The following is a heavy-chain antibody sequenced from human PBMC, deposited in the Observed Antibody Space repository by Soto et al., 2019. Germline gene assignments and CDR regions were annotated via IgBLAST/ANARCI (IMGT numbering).Heavy chain of an antibody. V-gene: IGHV4-59*05. CDR3: ASASYYYDFWSGEGYYGMDV. Sequence: PSETLSLTCTVSGGSISSYYWSWIRQPPGKGLEWIGSIYYSGSTYYNPSLKSRVTISVDTSKNQFSLKLSSVTAADTAVYYCASASYYYDFWSGEGYYGMDVWGQGTTVTVSS. D-gene: IGHD3-3*01. J-gene: IGHJ6*02. CDR1: GGSISSYY. CDR2: IYYSGST.